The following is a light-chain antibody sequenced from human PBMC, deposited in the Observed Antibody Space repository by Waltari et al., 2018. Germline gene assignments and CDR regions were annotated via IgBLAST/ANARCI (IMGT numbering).Light chain of an antibody. CDR3: AVWDDSLNVV. CDR1: SPNIGRNT. CDR2: TNN. Sequence: QSVVTQAPSASGTPGQRVTISSSGSSPNIGRNTVNWYHQLPGTAPKLVIYTNNQRPSGVPDRFSGSKSGTSASLAISGLQSEDEADYYCAVWDDSLNVVFGGGTKLTVL. V-gene: IGLV1-44*01. J-gene: IGLJ2*01.